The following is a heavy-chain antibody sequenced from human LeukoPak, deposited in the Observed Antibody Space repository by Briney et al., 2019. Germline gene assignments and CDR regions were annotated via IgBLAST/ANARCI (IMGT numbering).Heavy chain of an antibody. CDR3: ARDPSGWYLSFDS. D-gene: IGHD6-19*01. CDR2: ISSSSSYI. CDR1: GFTFSTYT. J-gene: IGHJ4*02. V-gene: IGHV3-21*01. Sequence: PGGSLRLSCAASGFTFSTYTMSWVRQAPGKGLEWVSSISSSSSYIYYTDSLKGRFTISRDNAKNSLYLQMNSLRAEDTAVYYCARDPSGWYLSFDSWGQGTLVTVSS.